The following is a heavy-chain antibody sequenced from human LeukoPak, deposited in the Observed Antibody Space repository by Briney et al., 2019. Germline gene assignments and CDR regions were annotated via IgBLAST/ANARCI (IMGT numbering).Heavy chain of an antibody. CDR2: TSGSGGNT. D-gene: IGHD3-3*01. V-gene: IGHV3-23*01. Sequence: KGLEWVSATSGSGGNTYYAASVKGRFTISRDNSKNTLYLQMNSLRAEDTAVYYCVTTPIDYWGQGTLVTVSS. CDR3: VTTPIDY. J-gene: IGHJ4*02.